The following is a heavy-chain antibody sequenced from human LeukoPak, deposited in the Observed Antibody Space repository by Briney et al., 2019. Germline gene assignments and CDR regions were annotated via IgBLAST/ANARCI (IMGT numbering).Heavy chain of an antibody. V-gene: IGHV4-59*08. J-gene: IGHJ4*02. Sequence: SETLSLTCTVSGGSISRYYWSWIRQPPGKGLEWIGYIYYSGSTNYNPSLKSRVTISVDTSKNQFSLKLNSVTAADTAVYFCARGSAWYSYWGQGTLVTVSS. D-gene: IGHD6-19*01. CDR3: ARGSAWYSY. CDR2: IYYSGST. CDR1: GGSISRYY.